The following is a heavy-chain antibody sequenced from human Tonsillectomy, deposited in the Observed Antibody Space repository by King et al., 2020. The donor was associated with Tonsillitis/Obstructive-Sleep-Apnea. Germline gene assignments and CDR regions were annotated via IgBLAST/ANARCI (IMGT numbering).Heavy chain of an antibody. CDR1: GGSFSGCY. V-gene: IGHV4-34*01. CDR3: ARSYLSSPLYNWFDP. CDR2: INHSGST. Sequence: HVQLQQWGAGLLKPSETLSLTCAVYGGSFSGCYWSWIRQPPGKGLEWIGEINHSGSTNYNPSLKSRVTISVDTSKNQFSLKLSSVTAADTAVYYCARSYLSSPLYNWFDPWGQGTLVTVSS. D-gene: IGHD6-6*01. J-gene: IGHJ5*02.